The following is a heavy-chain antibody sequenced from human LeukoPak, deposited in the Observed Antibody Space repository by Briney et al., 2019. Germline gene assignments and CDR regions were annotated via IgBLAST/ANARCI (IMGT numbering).Heavy chain of an antibody. CDR2: MYYSGST. Sequence: PSVTLSLTCTVSGGSISSHYWSWIRQRPGKGLEWIGYMYYSGSTSYNPSLKSRVAISVDTSKNQFSLKLSSATAADTAVYYCARDKAVTRPYYQYYMDVWGKGTTVTVSS. D-gene: IGHD4-11*01. CDR3: ARDKAVTRPYYQYYMDV. V-gene: IGHV4-59*11. J-gene: IGHJ6*03. CDR1: GGSISSHY.